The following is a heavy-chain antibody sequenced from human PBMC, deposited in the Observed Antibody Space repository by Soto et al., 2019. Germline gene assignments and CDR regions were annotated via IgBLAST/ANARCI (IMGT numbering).Heavy chain of an antibody. CDR3: AREEAEWNYYDSSGYYQKGGYFDY. V-gene: IGHV4-30-4*01. Sequence: TSETLSLTCTVSGGSISSGDYYWSWIRQPPGKGLEWIGYIYYSGSTYYNPSLKSRVTISVDTSKNQFSLKLSSVTAADTAVYYCAREEAEWNYYDSSGYYQKGGYFDYWGQGTLVTVSS. CDR1: GGSISSGDYY. J-gene: IGHJ4*02. D-gene: IGHD3-22*01. CDR2: IYYSGST.